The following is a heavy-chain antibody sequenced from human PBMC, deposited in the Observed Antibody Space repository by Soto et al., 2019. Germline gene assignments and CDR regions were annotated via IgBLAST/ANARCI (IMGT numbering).Heavy chain of an antibody. CDR3: ARGRYSSSWRTFDY. J-gene: IGHJ4*02. D-gene: IGHD6-13*01. V-gene: IGHV1-8*01. CDR1: GYTFTSYD. CDR2: MNPNSGNT. Sequence: ASVKVSCKASGYTFTSYDINWVRQATGQGLEWMGWMNPNSGNTGYARKFQGRVTMTRNTSISTAYMELSSLRSEDTAVYYCARGRYSSSWRTFDYWGQGTLVTVSS.